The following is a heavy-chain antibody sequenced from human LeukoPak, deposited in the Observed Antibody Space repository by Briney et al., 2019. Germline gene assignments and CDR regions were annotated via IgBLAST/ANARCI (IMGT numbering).Heavy chain of an antibody. CDR3: ARGYYPDF. CDR1: GFTFSSYW. J-gene: IGHJ4*02. D-gene: IGHD3-10*01. CDR2: INSDGSSI. V-gene: IGHV3-74*01. Sequence: GGSLRLSCAASGFTFSSYWMHWVRQVPEKRLVWVSRINSDGSSINYADSVKGRFTISRDNAKSTLYLQMDSLRAEDTAVYYCARGYYPDFWGQGTLVIVSS.